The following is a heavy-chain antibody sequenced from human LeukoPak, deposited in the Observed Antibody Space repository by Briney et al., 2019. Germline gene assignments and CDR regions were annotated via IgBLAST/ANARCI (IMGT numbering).Heavy chain of an antibody. J-gene: IGHJ5*02. CDR1: GFTFSSYA. Sequence: GGSLRLSCAASGFTFSSYAMSWVRQAPGKGLEWVSGISGSGGSTYYADSVKGRFTISRENSKNTLYLQMNSLRAEGTAVYYCAKEVGPTHGRGNWFDPWGQGTLVTVSS. CDR2: ISGSGGST. D-gene: IGHD1-26*01. V-gene: IGHV3-23*01. CDR3: AKEVGPTHGRGNWFDP.